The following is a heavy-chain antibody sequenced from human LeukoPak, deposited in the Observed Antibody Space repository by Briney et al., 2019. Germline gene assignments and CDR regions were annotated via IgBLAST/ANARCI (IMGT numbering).Heavy chain of an antibody. CDR1: GFTFSSYS. V-gene: IGHV3-21*01. D-gene: IGHD3-10*01. Sequence: PGRSLRLSCAASGFTFSSYSMNWVRQAPGKGLEWVSSISSSSSYIYYADSVKGRFTISRDNSKNSLYLQMNSLRAEDTAVYYCARASFLSGSYGYWGQGTLVTVSS. J-gene: IGHJ4*02. CDR2: ISSSSSYI. CDR3: ARASFLSGSYGY.